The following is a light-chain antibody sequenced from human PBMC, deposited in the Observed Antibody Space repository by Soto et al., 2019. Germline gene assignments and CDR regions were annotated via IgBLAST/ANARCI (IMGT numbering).Light chain of an antibody. CDR2: WAS. J-gene: IGKJ4*01. V-gene: IGKV4-1*01. CDR3: QQYYSTPLT. CDR1: QSVLYSSNNKNN. Sequence: DIVMTQSPDSLAVSLGERATINCKSSQSVLYSSNNKNNLAWYQQKPRQPHKLLVYWASTRESGVPNRFSGSRSGADFTLTISSLQAEDVAVYYCQQYYSTPLTFGGGTKVEIK.